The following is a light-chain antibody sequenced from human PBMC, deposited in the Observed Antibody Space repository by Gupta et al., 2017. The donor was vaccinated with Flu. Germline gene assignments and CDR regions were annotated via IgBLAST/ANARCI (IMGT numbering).Light chain of an antibody. V-gene: IGKV3-11*01. J-gene: IGKJ2*03. CDR1: QSVYTT. CDR2: DAS. CDR3: QQRNNWYS. Sequence: LTQSPATLSLSPGETATLSCRASQSVYTTLAWYQHKPGQPPRLLIYDASNRATGVPARFSGSGSGTDFTLTISSLEPEDFAIYYCQQRNNWYSFGQGTKLEIK.